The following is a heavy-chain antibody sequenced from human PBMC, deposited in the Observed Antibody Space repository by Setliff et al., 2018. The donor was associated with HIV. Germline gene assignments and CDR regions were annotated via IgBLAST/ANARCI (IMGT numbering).Heavy chain of an antibody. CDR1: GGSISSSSYY. CDR3: ARLNVEMFVVMAATPGWFGP. D-gene: IGHD2-15*01. J-gene: IGHJ5*02. CDR2: IYYSGST. Sequence: ETLSLTCPVSGGSISSSSYYWGWIRQPPGKGLEWIGSIYYSGSTYYNPSLKSRVTISVDTSKNQFSLKLKSVTAADTAVYYCARLNVEMFVVMAATPGWFGPWGQGILVTVSS. V-gene: IGHV4-39*07.